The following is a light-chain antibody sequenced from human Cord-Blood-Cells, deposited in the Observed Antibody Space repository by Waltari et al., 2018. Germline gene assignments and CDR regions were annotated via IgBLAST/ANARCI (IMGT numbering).Light chain of an antibody. CDR2: DVS. CDR3: CSYAGSYTYV. Sequence: QSALTQPRSVSGFPGPSVTLPCTGPSHDLGGYNYVSRYQQHPGKAPKLILNDVSKRPSGFPDRFSGSKSGNTASLTISGLQAEDEADYYCCSYAGSYTYVFGTGTKVTVL. CDR1: SHDLGGYNY. J-gene: IGLJ1*01. V-gene: IGLV2-11*01.